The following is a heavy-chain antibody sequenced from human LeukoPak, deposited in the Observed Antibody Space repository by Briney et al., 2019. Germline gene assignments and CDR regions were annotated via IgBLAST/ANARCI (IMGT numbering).Heavy chain of an antibody. D-gene: IGHD1-26*01. CDR2: INQDGSEK. V-gene: IGHV3-7*01. CDR3: ARENLGSSYNWLDP. Sequence: GGSLRLSCAASGFNFDDYAMLWVRQAPGKGLEWVASINQDGSEKNFVDSVKGRFTVSKDNARKTVYLQMNSLRAEDTALYYCARENLGSSYNWLDPWGQGTLVTVSS. J-gene: IGHJ5*02. CDR1: GFNFDDYA.